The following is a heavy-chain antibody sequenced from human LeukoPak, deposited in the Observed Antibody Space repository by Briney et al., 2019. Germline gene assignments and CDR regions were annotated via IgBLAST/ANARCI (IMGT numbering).Heavy chain of an antibody. CDR2: IKSTADGGTT. J-gene: IGHJ4*02. CDR1: GFTFSSYE. V-gene: IGHV3-15*01. D-gene: IGHD6-19*01. CDR3: STYRSDWSFNS. Sequence: GGSLRLSCAASGFTFSSYEMNWARQAPGKGLEWVGRIKSTADGGTTEYGAPVKGRFTISRDESKITLYLQMNSLKIEDTAVYYCSTYRSDWSFNSWGPGTLVTVSS.